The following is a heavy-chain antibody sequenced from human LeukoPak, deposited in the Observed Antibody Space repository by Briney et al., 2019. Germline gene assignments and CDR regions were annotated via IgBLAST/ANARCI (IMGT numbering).Heavy chain of an antibody. V-gene: IGHV3-23*01. J-gene: IGHJ5*02. CDR1: GFTFSSYA. D-gene: IGHD6-13*01. CDR2: TSGSGDNT. Sequence: GGSLRLSCAASGFTFSSYAMSWVRQAPGKGLEWVSGTSGSGDNTYYADSVKGRFAISRDNSKNTLYLQMNSLRAEDTAVYYCAKDASWSAAAGPSWFDPWGQGTLVTVSS. CDR3: AKDASWSAAAGPSWFDP.